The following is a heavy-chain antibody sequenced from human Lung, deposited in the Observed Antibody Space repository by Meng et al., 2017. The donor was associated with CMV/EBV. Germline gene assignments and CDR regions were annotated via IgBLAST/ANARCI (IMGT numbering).Heavy chain of an antibody. Sequence: SETLSLXCAVYGGSFSGYYWSWIRQPPGKGLEWIGEINHSGSTNYNPSLKSRVTISVDTSKNQFSLKLSSVTAADTAVYYCARGYIVVVPAAMLRSGLYGMDVWGKGTTVTVSS. CDR3: ARGYIVVVPAAMLRSGLYGMDV. CDR1: GGSFSGYY. CDR2: INHSGST. J-gene: IGHJ6*04. D-gene: IGHD2-2*01. V-gene: IGHV4-34*01.